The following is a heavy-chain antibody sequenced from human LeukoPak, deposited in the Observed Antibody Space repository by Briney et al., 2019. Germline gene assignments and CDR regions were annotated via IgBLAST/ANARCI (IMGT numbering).Heavy chain of an antibody. CDR1: GYTFTSYG. V-gene: IGHV1-8*03. J-gene: IGHJ4*02. Sequence: ASVKVSCKASGYTFTSYGISWVRQAPGQGLEWMGWMNPNSGNTGYAQKFQGRVTITRNTSISTAYMELSSLRSEDTAVYYCASHAGGGGTTNDYWGQGTLVTVSS. D-gene: IGHD1-1*01. CDR3: ASHAGGGGTTNDY. CDR2: MNPNSGNT.